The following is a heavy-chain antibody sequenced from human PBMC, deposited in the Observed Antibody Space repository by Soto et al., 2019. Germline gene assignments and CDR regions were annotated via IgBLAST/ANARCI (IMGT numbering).Heavy chain of an antibody. CDR1: GYTFTGYY. CDR2: INPNSGGT. J-gene: IGHJ6*03. Sequence: ASVNVSCKASGYTFTGYYMHWVRQAPGQGLEWMGWINPNSGGTNYAQKFQGWVTMTRDTSISTAYMELSRLRSDDTAVYYCARGEEVVPAAGGYYYYYYMDVWGKGTTVTVSS. D-gene: IGHD2-2*01. V-gene: IGHV1-2*04. CDR3: ARGEEVVPAAGGYYYYYYMDV.